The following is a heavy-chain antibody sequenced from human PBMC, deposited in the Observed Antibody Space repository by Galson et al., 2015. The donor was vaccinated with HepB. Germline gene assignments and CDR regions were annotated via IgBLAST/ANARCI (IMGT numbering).Heavy chain of an antibody. CDR3: RRDAMGRGSGRYPAFDY. J-gene: IGHJ4*02. D-gene: IGHD1-26*01. CDR1: GFIFNTYS. CDR2: LTSAGDKE. V-gene: IGHV3-30-3*01. Sequence: SLRLSCAASGFIFNTYSMHWVRRAPGTGLEWVAALTSAGDKEYYADSVPGRFSISRDNSKNIPYLQINSLRTEDTAVYYRRRDAMGRGSGRYPAFDYWGQGTLVTVSS.